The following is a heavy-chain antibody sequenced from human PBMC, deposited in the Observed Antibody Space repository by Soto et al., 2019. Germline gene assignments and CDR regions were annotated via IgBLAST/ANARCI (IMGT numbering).Heavy chain of an antibody. Sequence: QVQLVESGGGVVQPGRSLRLSCAASGFTFSSYGMHWVRQAPGKGLEWVAVIWYDGSNKYYADSVKGRFTISRDNSKNTLYLQMNXLRAEDTAVYYCARMGXCFGYCSGGSCCNWFDPWGQGTLVTVSS. CDR2: IWYDGSNK. CDR3: ARMGXCFGYCSGGSCCNWFDP. CDR1: GFTFSSYG. D-gene: IGHD2-15*01. V-gene: IGHV3-33*01. J-gene: IGHJ5*02.